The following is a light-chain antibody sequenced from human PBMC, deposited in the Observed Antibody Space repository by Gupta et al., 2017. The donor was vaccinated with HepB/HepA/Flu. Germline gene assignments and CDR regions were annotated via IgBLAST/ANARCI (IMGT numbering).Light chain of an antibody. CDR3: QQYGSSPS. J-gene: IGKJ3*01. CDR1: QSVSSSY. V-gene: IGKV3-20*01. Sequence: EIVLTQSPGTRSWSPGERATLSCRASQSVSSSYLAWYQQKPGQAPRLLIYGASSRATGLPDRFSGSGSGTDFTLTISRLEPEDFAVYYCQQYGSSPSFGPGTKVDIK. CDR2: GAS.